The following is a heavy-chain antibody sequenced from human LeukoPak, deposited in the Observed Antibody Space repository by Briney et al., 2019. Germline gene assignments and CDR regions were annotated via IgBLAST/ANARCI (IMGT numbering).Heavy chain of an antibody. J-gene: IGHJ6*03. CDR2: INGGGNTT. D-gene: IGHD6-19*01. V-gene: IGHV3-23*01. Sequence: PGGSLRLSCAASGFAFSTFAMGRLRQSPGKGLEWLSTINGGGNTTFYSDSVKGRFTISRDNSKNTLYLHMDSLRPDDTAIYYCTKELHVAVAVADYYYFYMDVWGRGTAVTVSS. CDR1: GFAFSTFA. CDR3: TKELHVAVAVADYYYFYMDV.